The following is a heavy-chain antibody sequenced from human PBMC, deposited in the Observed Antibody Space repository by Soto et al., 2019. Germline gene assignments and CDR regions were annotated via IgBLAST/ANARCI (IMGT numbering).Heavy chain of an antibody. CDR2: IKKDVSER. CDR1: GFTFSNWW. D-gene: IGHD5-12*01. Sequence: EVPLVESGGGLVQPGGSLRLSCDASGFTFSNWWMSWVRQAPGKGLEWVANIKKDVSERNYVESVKGRFTISRDNAQNSRYLRLTSLRDEDTAMYYCARAWPANEYWGQGNTVTVSS. J-gene: IGHJ4*02. CDR3: ARAWPANEY. V-gene: IGHV3-7*05.